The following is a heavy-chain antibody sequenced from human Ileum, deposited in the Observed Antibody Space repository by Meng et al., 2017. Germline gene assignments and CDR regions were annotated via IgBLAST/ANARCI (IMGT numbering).Heavy chain of an antibody. CDR2: IDTDGIGT. J-gene: IGHJ4*02. CDR3: VRLGGSSPVDY. D-gene: IGHD6-6*01. V-gene: IGHV3-74*01. CDR1: GFAFSILV. Sequence: EVRLVASGGCLVQPGGSLGRSCAASGFAFSILVMHWVRQAPGKGLVWVSRIDTDGIGTTYADSVKGRITISRDNAKNTLYLQMNSLRDEDTAVYYCVRLGGSSPVDYWGQGILVTVSS.